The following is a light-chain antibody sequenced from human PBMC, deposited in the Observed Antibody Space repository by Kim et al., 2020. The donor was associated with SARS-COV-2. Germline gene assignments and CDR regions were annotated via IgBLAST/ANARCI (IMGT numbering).Light chain of an antibody. CDR1: QSVSSY. Sequence: WPPGEGAALSGRASQSVSSYLAWYQQKPGQAPRLLNYDASNRATGIPARLSGSGSGTDFTLTISSLEPEDFAAYYCQQRSNGPLTFGGGTKVDIK. CDR3: QQRSNGPLT. V-gene: IGKV3-11*01. CDR2: DAS. J-gene: IGKJ4*01.